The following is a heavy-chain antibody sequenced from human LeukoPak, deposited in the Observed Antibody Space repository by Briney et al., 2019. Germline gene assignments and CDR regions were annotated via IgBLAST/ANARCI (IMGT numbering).Heavy chain of an antibody. D-gene: IGHD3-22*01. CDR1: GYTFTSYD. CDR2: MNPNSGNT. Sequence: ASVKVSCKASGYTFTSYDINWVRQATGQGLEWMGWMNPNSGNTGYAQKFQGRATMTRSTSISTAYMELSSLRSEDTAVYYCARGLRDSSGREYFQHWGQGTLVTVSS. CDR3: ARGLRDSSGREYFQH. J-gene: IGHJ1*01. V-gene: IGHV1-8*01.